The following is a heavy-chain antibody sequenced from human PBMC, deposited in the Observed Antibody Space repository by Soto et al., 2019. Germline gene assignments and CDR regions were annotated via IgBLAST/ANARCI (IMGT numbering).Heavy chain of an antibody. J-gene: IGHJ6*02. CDR3: ARDWWFGESPSSYYYYGMDV. CDR1: GGTFSSYA. CDR2: IIPIFGTA. D-gene: IGHD3-10*01. Sequence: SVKVSCKASGGTFSSYAISWVRQAPGQGLEWMGGIIPIFGTANYAQKFQGRVTITADESTSTAYMELSSLRSEDTAVYYCARDWWFGESPSSYYYYGMDVWGQGTTVTVSS. V-gene: IGHV1-69*13.